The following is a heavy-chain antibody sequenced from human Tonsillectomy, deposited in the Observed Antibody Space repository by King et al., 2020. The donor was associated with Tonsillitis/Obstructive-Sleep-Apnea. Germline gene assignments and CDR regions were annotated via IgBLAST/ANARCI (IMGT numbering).Heavy chain of an antibody. J-gene: IGHJ6*02. CDR1: GYTFTSYG. D-gene: IGHD6-6*01. CDR3: ARTPLLFPTDSSSSMTRGGMDA. V-gene: IGHV1-18*01. Sequence: QLVQSGAEVKKPGASVKVSCKASGYTFTSYGISWVRQAPGQGLEWMGWISAYNGNTNYAQKLQGRVTMTTDTSTSTAYMELRSLRSDDTAVYYCARTPLLFPTDSSSSMTRGGMDAWGQGTTGTVSS. CDR2: ISAYNGNT.